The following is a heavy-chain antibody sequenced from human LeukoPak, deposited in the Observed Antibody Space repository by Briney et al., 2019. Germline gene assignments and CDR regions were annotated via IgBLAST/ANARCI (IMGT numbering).Heavy chain of an antibody. CDR3: ARVPIIVVVAATREPFDY. CDR2: IKQDGSEK. J-gene: IGHJ4*02. Sequence: GGSLRLSCAASGFTFSSYWMSWVRQAPGKGLEWVANIKQDGSEKYYVDSVKGRFTISRDNAKSSLYLQMNSLRAEDTAVYYCARVPIIVVVAATREPFDYWGQGTLVTVSS. CDR1: GFTFSSYW. D-gene: IGHD2-15*01. V-gene: IGHV3-7*01.